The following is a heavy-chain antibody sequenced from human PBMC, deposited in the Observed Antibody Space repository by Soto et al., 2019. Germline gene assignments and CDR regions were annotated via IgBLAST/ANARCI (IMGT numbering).Heavy chain of an antibody. D-gene: IGHD6-13*01. CDR1: GFTFRDYY. CDR2: IVSSSSYT. CDR3: ARLRASTWYMGGYLDY. J-gene: IGHJ4*02. Sequence: GGSLRLSGAASGFTFRDYYMSWMRQAPGKGLEWVSYIVSSSSYTNFEDSVKGRFTISRDNAKNSLYLEMNSMRAEDTAVYYCARLRASTWYMGGYLDYWGLGTLVTVSS. V-gene: IGHV3-11*06.